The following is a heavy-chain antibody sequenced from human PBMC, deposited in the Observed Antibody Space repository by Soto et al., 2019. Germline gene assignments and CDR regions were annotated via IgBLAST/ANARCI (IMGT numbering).Heavy chain of an antibody. Sequence: GGSLRLSCAASGFTFSSYGMHWVRQAPGKGLEWVAVIWYDGSNKYYADSVKGRFTISRDNSKNTLYLQMNSLRAEDTAVYYCARKAVAVGWFDPWGQGTLVTSPQ. CDR3: ARKAVAVGWFDP. CDR1: GFTFSSYG. CDR2: IWYDGSNK. V-gene: IGHV3-33*01. J-gene: IGHJ5*02. D-gene: IGHD6-19*01.